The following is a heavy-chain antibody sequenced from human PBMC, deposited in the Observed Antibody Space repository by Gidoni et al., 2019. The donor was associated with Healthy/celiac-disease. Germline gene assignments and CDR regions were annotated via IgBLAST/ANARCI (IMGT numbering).Heavy chain of an antibody. CDR3: ARGDYDILTDYGMDV. D-gene: IGHD3-9*01. J-gene: IGHJ6*02. Sequence: QKFQGRVTITRDTSASTAYMELSSLRSEDTAVYYCARGDYDILTDYGMDVWGQGTTVTVSS. V-gene: IGHV1-3*01.